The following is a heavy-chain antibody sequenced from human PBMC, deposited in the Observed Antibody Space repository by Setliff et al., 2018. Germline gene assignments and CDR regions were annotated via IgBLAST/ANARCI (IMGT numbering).Heavy chain of an antibody. CDR1: GYSISSYY. J-gene: IGHJ4*02. CDR2: IYSGGNT. Sequence: SSETLSLTCAVSGYSISSYYWSWIRQPAGKGLEWIGRIYSGGNTNYNPSLKSRVTMSIDTSKNQFSLTLTSVTAADTAVYYCARVGDRDGYSFLLDYWGQGTPVTVSS. V-gene: IGHV4-4*07. D-gene: IGHD3-10*01. CDR3: ARVGDRDGYSFLLDY.